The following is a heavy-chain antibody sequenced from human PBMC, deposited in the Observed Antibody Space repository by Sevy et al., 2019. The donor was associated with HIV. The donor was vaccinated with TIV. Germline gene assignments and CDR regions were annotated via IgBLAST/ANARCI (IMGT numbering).Heavy chain of an antibody. V-gene: IGHV3-21*01. Sequence: GGSLRLSCATSGFTFNSYSMNWVRQAPGKGLEWVSSISGSRTYIYYADSVKGRFTISRDNAKNSLHLQMNNLRAEDTAVYYCARGHPGIAVTVPYWFDPWGQGTLVTVSS. CDR3: ARGHPGIAVTVPYWFDP. D-gene: IGHD6-19*01. CDR2: ISGSRTYI. J-gene: IGHJ5*02. CDR1: GFTFNSYS.